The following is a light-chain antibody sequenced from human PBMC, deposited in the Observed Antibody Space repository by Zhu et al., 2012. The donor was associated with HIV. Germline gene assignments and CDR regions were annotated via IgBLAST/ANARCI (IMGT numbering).Light chain of an antibody. CDR1: RSVSSF. CDR3: QHYTNSVVT. Sequence: IVLTQSPATLSLSPGERATVSCRASRSVSSFLAWYQQKPGQAPRLLIYDASKRAAGIPPRFSGSGSGTDFTLTISRLEPEDFAVYYCQHYTNSVVTFGGGTKVEIK. J-gene: IGKJ4*01. V-gene: IGKV3-11*01. CDR2: DAS.